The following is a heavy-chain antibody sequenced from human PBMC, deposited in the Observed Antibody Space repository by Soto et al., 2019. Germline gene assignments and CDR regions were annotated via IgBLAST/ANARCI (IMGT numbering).Heavy chain of an antibody. J-gene: IGHJ6*02. CDR2: IYTSGST. Sequence: SENLSLTCRVSGVSISSFYLSWIRQPAGKGLEWIGRIYTSGSTNYNPSLKSRVTMSLDTSKNQVSLKLSSVTAADTAVYFCAGDQGYYYYGMDIWGQGTTVTVSS. CDR1: GVSISSFY. CDR3: AGDQGYYYYGMDI. V-gene: IGHV4-4*07.